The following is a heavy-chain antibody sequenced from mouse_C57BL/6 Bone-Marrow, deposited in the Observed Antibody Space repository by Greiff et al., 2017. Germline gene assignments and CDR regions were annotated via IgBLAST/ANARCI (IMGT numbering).Heavy chain of an antibody. CDR3: AKRAYSWFAY. J-gene: IGHJ3*01. CDR2: IWSGGST. D-gene: IGHD2-10*01. CDR1: GFSLTSYG. Sequence: VKVVESGPGLVQLSQSLSITCTVSGFSLTSYGVHWVRQPPGKGLEWLGVIWSGGSTDYNAAFISRLSISKDNSKSQVFFKMNSLQADDTAIYYCAKRAYSWFAYWGQGTLVTVSA. V-gene: IGHV2-4*01.